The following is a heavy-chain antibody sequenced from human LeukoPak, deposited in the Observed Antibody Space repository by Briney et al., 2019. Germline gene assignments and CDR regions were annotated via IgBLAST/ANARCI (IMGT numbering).Heavy chain of an antibody. J-gene: IGHJ1*01. CDR2: ISAYNGNT. CDR3: ARSLSDHSGSYYFQH. V-gene: IGHV1-18*01. D-gene: IGHD1-26*01. CDR1: GYTFTSYG. Sequence: AASVKVSCKASGYTFTSYGISWVRQAPGQGLEWMGWISAYNGNTNYAQKLQGRVTMTTDTSTSTAYMELRSLRSDDTAVYYCARSLSDHSGSYYFQHWGQGTLVTVSS.